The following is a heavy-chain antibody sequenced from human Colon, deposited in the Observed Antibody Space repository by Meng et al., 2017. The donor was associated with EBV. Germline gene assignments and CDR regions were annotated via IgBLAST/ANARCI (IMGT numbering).Heavy chain of an antibody. CDR1: GDSLSSANW. D-gene: IGHD2-15*01. Sequence: VEVEEPGPGLVKPSETLSLTCAVSGDSLSSANWWSWVRQPPGKGLEWIGEIHHNGNTNYNPSLKSRVTISVDKSKNQFVLKVTSVTAADTAVYYCARTAICIGGSCTTWDYWGQGALVTVSS. J-gene: IGHJ4*02. CDR2: IHHNGNT. V-gene: IGHV4-4*02. CDR3: ARTAICIGGSCTTWDY.